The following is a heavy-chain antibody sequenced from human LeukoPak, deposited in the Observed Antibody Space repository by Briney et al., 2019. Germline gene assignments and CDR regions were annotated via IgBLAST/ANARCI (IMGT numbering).Heavy chain of an antibody. Sequence: PGGSLRVSCAASGFTLSSYEITWVRQAPGTGLEWGSYISSGGGLTFYADSVKGRFTISRDTAKNSLYLQMNNLRGEDTALYYCARDISSSTRAFDIWGQGTMVTVSS. D-gene: IGHD2-15*01. V-gene: IGHV3-48*03. CDR1: GFTLSSYE. CDR3: ARDISSSTRAFDI. CDR2: ISSGGGLT. J-gene: IGHJ3*02.